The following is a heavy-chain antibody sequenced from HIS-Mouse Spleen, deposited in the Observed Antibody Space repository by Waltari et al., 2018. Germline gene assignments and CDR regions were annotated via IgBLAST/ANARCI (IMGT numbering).Heavy chain of an antibody. CDR3: ARTPNYDFWSGYYPAIWFDP. Sequence: QVTLKESGPVLVKPTETLTLTCTVSWFSLSNARMGVSWIRQPTGKALEWLAHIFSNDEKSYSTSLKSRLTISKDTSKSQVVLTMTNMDPVDTATYYCARTPNYDFWSGYYPAIWFDPWGQGTLVTVSS. D-gene: IGHD3-3*01. V-gene: IGHV2-26*01. J-gene: IGHJ5*02. CDR2: IFSNDEK. CDR1: WFSLSNARMG.